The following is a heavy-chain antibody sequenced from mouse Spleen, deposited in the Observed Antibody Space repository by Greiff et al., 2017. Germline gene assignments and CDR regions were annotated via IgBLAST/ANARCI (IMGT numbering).Heavy chain of an antibody. CDR2: INPNYGTT. Sequence: EVQLQQSGPELVKPGASVKISCKASGYSFTDYNMNWVKQSHGKSLEWIGVINPNYGTTSYNQKFKGKATLTVDQSSSTAYMQLNSLTSEDSAVYYCAREDGNSYYYAMDYWGQGTSVTVSS. CDR1: GYSFTDYN. V-gene: IGHV1-39*01. J-gene: IGHJ4*01. D-gene: IGHD2-1*01. CDR3: AREDGNSYYYAMDY.